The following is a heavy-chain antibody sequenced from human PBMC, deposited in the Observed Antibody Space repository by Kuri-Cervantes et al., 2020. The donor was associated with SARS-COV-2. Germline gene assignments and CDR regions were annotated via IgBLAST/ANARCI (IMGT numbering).Heavy chain of an antibody. CDR3: ARIIWGRNYMDY. D-gene: IGHD3-16*01. Sequence: LRLSCTVSGGSISSGGFYWSWIRQHPGKGLEWIGYIYASGNTDYNPSLQSRVTISVDTSKNQFSLRLTSVTAADTAVYYCARIIWGRNYMDYWGQGALVTVSS. V-gene: IGHV4-31*03. CDR2: IYASGNT. J-gene: IGHJ4*02. CDR1: GGSISSGGFY.